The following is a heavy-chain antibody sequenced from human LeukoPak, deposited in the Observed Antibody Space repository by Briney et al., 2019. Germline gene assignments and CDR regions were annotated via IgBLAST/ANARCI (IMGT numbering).Heavy chain of an antibody. CDR2: IYYSGGT. CDR1: GGSVSSGSYY. CDR3: ARDLGPSSSWYHFDY. Sequence: SETLSLTCTVSGGSVSSGSYYWSWIRQPPGKGLEWIGYIYYSGGTNCNPSLKSRVTISVDTSKNQFSLKLSSVTAADTAVYYCARDLGPSSSWYHFDYWGQGTLVTVSS. D-gene: IGHD6-13*01. V-gene: IGHV4-61*01. J-gene: IGHJ4*02.